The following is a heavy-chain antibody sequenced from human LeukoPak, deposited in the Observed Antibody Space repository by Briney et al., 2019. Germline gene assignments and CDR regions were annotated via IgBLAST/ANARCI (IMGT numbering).Heavy chain of an antibody. CDR2: ISAYSGHT. CDR3: ARSSGVRDWFVP. CDR1: GYTFTSYD. V-gene: IGHV1-18*01. D-gene: IGHD6-6*01. J-gene: IGHJ5*02. Sequence: ASVKVSCKASGYTFTSYDITWLRQATGQGLEWMGWISAYSGHTNYAQKLQGRVSMTTDTSTSTAYMDLRSLRSDDTAVYYCARSSGVRDWFVPWGQGTLVTVSS.